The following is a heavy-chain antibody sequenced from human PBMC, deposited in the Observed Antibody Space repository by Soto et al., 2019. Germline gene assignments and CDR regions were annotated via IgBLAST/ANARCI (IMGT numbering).Heavy chain of an antibody. V-gene: IGHV1-8*01. CDR1: GYSFTSDN. D-gene: IGHD3-22*01. CDR3: ARGQDYFDTSGYKDY. CDR2: MNPYNGRS. J-gene: IGHJ4*02. Sequence: QVQLVQSGSEMKKPGASVRVSCEASGYSFTSDNINWVRQAPGQGLEWVGRMNPYNGRSGCGQKFQGRVTLTRDTSINTAYMELTNLRSEDTAVYYCARGQDYFDTSGYKDYWGRGTLVTVSS.